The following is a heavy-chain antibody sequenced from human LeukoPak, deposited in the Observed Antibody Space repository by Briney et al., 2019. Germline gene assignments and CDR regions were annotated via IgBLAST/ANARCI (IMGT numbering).Heavy chain of an antibody. V-gene: IGHV3-21*01. CDR2: ISSSSSYI. J-gene: IGHJ4*02. CDR3: AKEELWFGELGTDY. CDR1: GFTFSSYS. D-gene: IGHD3-10*01. Sequence: PGGSLRLSCAASGFTFSSYSMNWVRQAPGKGLEWVSSISSSSSYIYYADSVKGRFTISRDNSKNTLYLQMNSLRAEDTAVYYCAKEELWFGELGTDYWGQGTLVTVSS.